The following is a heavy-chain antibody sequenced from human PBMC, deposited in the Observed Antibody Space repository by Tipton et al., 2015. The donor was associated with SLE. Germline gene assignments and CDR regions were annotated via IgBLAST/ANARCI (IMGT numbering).Heavy chain of an antibody. V-gene: IGHV4-59*01. D-gene: IGHD6-19*01. CDR1: GGSISSYY. Sequence: LRLSCTVSGGSISSYYWSWIRQPPGKGLEWIGFIYYSGSTNYNPSLKSRVTISVDTSKNQFSLKLSSVTAADTAVYYCASGYSSGSFDYWGQGTLAIVSS. CDR2: IYYSGST. CDR3: ASGYSSGSFDY. J-gene: IGHJ4*02.